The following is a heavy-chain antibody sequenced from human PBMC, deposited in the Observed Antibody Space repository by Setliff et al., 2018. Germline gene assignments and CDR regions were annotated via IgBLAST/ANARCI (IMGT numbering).Heavy chain of an antibody. J-gene: IGHJ6*02. V-gene: IGHV3-23*03. CDR2: IYSGGSST. CDR1: GFTFSSYG. Sequence: GGSLRLSCAASGFTFSSYGMIWVRQAPGKGLEWVSIIYSGGSSTYYGDSVKGRFTVSRDDSKNTLYLQMNSLRAEDTAVYYCAKGIYDILQRGTDVWGQGTTVTVSS. CDR3: AKGIYDILQRGTDV. D-gene: IGHD3-9*01.